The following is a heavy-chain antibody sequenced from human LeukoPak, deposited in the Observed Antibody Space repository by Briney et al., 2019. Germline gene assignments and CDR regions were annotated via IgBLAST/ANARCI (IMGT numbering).Heavy chain of an antibody. CDR3: VKEGDSSGYYPFYYYGMDV. Sequence: PGGSLRLSCAASGFIFNKHAMSWVRQAPGKGLEWVSGLSGSGGSTDYADSVKGRFTVSRDNSKNTLYLQMSSLRAEDTAVYYCVKEGDSSGYYPFYYYGMDVWGQGTTVTVSS. J-gene: IGHJ6*02. CDR1: GFIFNKHA. V-gene: IGHV3-23*01. CDR2: LSGSGGST. D-gene: IGHD3-22*01.